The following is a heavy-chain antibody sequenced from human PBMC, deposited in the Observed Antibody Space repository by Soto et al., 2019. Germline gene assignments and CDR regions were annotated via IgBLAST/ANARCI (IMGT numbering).Heavy chain of an antibody. CDR2: MYNSGST. J-gene: IGHJ3*02. CDR1: GGSISSGGYY. V-gene: IGHV4-31*03. D-gene: IGHD2-2*01. CDR3: ARVLPIPSPSYAFDI. Sequence: QVQLQESGPGLVKPSQTLSLTCTVSGGSISSGGYYWSWIRQHPGKGLEWIGYMYNSGSTYYNPSLKSRVTISVDTSKTHFSLKLTSVTAADTAVYYCARVLPIPSPSYAFDIWGQGTMVTVSS.